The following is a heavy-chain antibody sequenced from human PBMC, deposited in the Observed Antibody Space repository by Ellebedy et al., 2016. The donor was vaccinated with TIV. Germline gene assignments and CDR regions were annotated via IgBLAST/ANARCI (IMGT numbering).Heavy chain of an antibody. V-gene: IGHV3-48*02. D-gene: IGHD6-13*01. CDR2: ISSSSDII. J-gene: IGHJ4*02. Sequence: GESLKISCAASGFTFSSYSMSWVRQAPGKGLEWVSYISSSSDIIHYADSVKGRFTTSRDNAKNSLYLQMNSLRDEDTAVYYCARDLVAQQLYDYWGQGTLVTVSS. CDR1: GFTFSSYS. CDR3: ARDLVAQQLYDY.